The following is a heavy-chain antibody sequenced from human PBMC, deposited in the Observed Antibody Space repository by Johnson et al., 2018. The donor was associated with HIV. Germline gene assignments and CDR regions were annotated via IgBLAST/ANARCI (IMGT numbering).Heavy chain of an antibody. CDR3: ARASLEWLLSLVPLGAFDI. CDR2: ISSSGNTI. CDR1: GFTFSDYY. V-gene: IGHV3-11*04. D-gene: IGHD3-3*01. J-gene: IGHJ3*02. Sequence: QVQLVESGGGLVKPGGSLRLSCAASGFTFSDYYMSWIRQAPGKGLEWVSYISSSGNTIFYADSVKGRFTTSSDNAKNTLFLQMNSLRAEDTAVYYCARASLEWLLSLVPLGAFDIWGQGTMVTVSS.